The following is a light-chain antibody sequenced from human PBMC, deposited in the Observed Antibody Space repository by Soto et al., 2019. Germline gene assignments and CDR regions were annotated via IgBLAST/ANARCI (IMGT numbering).Light chain of an antibody. Sequence: QSALTQPASVSGSPGQSITISCTGTSSDVGGYKYVSWYQQYPGKAPKLLIYDVSNRPSGVSNRFSGSKSGNTASLTISGLQAEDEADYYCSSYASASTPWVFGGGTKVTVL. J-gene: IGLJ3*02. CDR3: SSYASASTPWV. CDR2: DVS. V-gene: IGLV2-14*01. CDR1: SSDVGGYKY.